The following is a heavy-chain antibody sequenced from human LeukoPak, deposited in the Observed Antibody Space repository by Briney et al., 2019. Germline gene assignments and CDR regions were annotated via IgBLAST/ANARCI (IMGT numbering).Heavy chain of an antibody. CDR3: AGIKQGYCSGGSCHDDAFDI. V-gene: IGHV1-2*02. Sequence: ASVKVSCKASGYTFTGYYMHWVRQAPGQGLEWMGWINPNSGGTNYAQKFQGRVTMTRDTSISTAYMELSRLRSDDTAVYYCAGIKQGYCSGGSCHDDAFDIWGQGTMVTVSS. CDR2: INPNSGGT. J-gene: IGHJ3*02. CDR1: GYTFTGYY. D-gene: IGHD2-15*01.